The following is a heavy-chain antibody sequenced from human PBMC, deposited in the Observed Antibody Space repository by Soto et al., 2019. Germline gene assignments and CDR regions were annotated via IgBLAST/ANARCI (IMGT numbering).Heavy chain of an antibody. Sequence: PSETLSLTCAVSGGSISSSNWWSWVRQPPGKGLEWIGEIYHSGSTNYNPSLKSRVTISVDKSKNQFSLKLSSVTAADTAVYYCARRGLGFLEWLLFDYWGQGTLVTVSS. J-gene: IGHJ4*02. CDR1: GGSISSSNW. CDR3: ARRGLGFLEWLLFDY. CDR2: IYHSGST. V-gene: IGHV4-4*02. D-gene: IGHD3-3*01.